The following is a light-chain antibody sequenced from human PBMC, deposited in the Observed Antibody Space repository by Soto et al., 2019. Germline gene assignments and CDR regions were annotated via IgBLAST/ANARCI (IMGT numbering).Light chain of an antibody. CDR2: EVS. J-gene: IGLJ3*02. CDR3: SSYTNISTLV. Sequence: QSALTQPASVSGSPGQSITISCTGTSSDVGAYNYLSWYQQHPGKAPKLMIYEVSNRPSGVSNRFSGSKSGNTASLTISGLQAEDEADYYCSSYTNISTLVFGGGTKLTVL. CDR1: SSDVGAYNY. V-gene: IGLV2-14*01.